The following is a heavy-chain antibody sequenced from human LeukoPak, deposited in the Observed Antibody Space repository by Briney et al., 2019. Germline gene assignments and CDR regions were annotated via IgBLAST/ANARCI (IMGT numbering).Heavy chain of an antibody. Sequence: MASETLSLTCTVSGGSIRSSYYYWSWIRQPPGKGLEWIGYIYYSGSTNYNPSLKSRVTISVDTSKSQFSLKLSSVTAADTAVYYCARDDASSSSFDYWGQGTLVTVSS. CDR2: IYYSGST. J-gene: IGHJ4*02. CDR3: ARDDASSSSFDY. V-gene: IGHV4-61*01. D-gene: IGHD6-6*01. CDR1: GGSIRSSYYY.